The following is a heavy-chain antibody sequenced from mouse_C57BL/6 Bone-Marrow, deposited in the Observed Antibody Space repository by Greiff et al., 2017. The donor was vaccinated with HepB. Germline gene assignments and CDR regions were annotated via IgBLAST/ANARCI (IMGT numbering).Heavy chain of an antibody. Sequence: VQLQQSGAELARPGASVKMSCKASGYTFTSYTMHWVKQRPGQGLEWIGYINPSSGYTKYNQKFKDKATLTADKSSSTAYMQLSSLTSEDSAVYYCARYNDYDVPYYFDYWGQGTTLTVSS. CDR3: ARYNDYDVPYYFDY. V-gene: IGHV1-4*01. J-gene: IGHJ2*01. CDR2: INPSSGYT. CDR1: GYTFTSYT. D-gene: IGHD2-4*01.